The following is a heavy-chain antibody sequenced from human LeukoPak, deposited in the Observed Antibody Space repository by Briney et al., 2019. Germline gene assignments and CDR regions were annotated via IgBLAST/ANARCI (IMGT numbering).Heavy chain of an antibody. V-gene: IGHV5-51*01. D-gene: IGHD6-13*01. CDR3: ARKANGMAAPFDS. Sequence: PGESLKISCEASGYNFSNYWINWVRQKPGKGLEWMGIIYLGDSDTRYGPSFQGHVTISADRSANTAYLQWSRLEASDTAKYFCARKANGMAAPFDSWAQGTLVTVSS. CDR2: IYLGDSDT. CDR1: GYNFSNYW. J-gene: IGHJ4*02.